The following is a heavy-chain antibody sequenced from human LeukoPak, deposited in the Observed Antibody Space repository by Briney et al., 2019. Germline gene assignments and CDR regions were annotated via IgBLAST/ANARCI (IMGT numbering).Heavy chain of an antibody. Sequence: ASVKVSCKASGYTFTSYAMHWVRQAPGLRLEWMGWINAGNGNTKYSQKFQGRVTITRDTSASTAYMELSSLRSEDTAVYYCASLNRGTRSPRSVDYWGQGTLVTVSS. V-gene: IGHV1-3*01. D-gene: IGHD1-14*01. CDR1: GYTFTSYA. CDR3: ASLNRGTRSPRSVDY. J-gene: IGHJ4*02. CDR2: INAGNGNT.